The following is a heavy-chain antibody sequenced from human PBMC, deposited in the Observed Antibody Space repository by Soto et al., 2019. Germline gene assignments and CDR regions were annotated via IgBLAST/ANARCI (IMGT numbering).Heavy chain of an antibody. CDR1: GGSISSGGYS. CDR2: IYYSGST. CDR3: ARRQVEWFDP. D-gene: IGHD2-15*01. J-gene: IGHJ5*02. V-gene: IGHV4-61*08. Sequence: SETLSLTCAVSGGSISSGGYSWSWIRQPPGKGLEWIGYIYYSGSTNYNPSLKSRVTISVDTSKNQFSLKLSSVTAADTAVYYCARRQVEWFDPWGQGTLVTVSS.